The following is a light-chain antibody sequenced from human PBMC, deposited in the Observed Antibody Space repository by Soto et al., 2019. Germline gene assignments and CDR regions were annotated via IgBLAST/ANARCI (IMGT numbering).Light chain of an antibody. J-gene: IGKJ4*01. CDR2: DAS. CDR1: QSVSRY. V-gene: IGKV3-11*01. CDR3: QQRTNWPPLT. Sequence: EIVLTQSPATLSLSPGERATLSCRASQSVSRYLAWYQQKPGQAPRLLIYDASNRATGIPARFSGSGSGTDFTLTSTSLEPEDFADYYCQQRTNWPPLTFGGGTKVEGK.